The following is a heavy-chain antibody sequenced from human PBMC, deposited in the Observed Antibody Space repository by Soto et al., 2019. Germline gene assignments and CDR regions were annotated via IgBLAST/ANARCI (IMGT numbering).Heavy chain of an antibody. CDR1: GGSISSSNW. V-gene: IGHV4-4*02. J-gene: IGHJ4*02. CDR2: IYHSGST. Sequence: PSETLSRTCAVSGGSISSSNWWSWVRQPPGKGLEWIGEIYHSGSTNYNPSLKSRVTISVDKSKNQFSLKLSSVTAADTAVYYCALVDITMVRGTPDYWGQGTLVTVSS. D-gene: IGHD3-10*01. CDR3: ALVDITMVRGTPDY.